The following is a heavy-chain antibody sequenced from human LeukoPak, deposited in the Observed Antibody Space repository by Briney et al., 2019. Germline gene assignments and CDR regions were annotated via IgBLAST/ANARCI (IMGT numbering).Heavy chain of an antibody. D-gene: IGHD5-18*01. Sequence: PSETLSLTCTVSGGSIGSSSYYWGWIRQPPGKGLNWIGSIYYSGSTYYNPSLKSRVTISVDTSRDQFSLKLSSVTAADTAVYYCARVNRGYSYGYCDYWGQGTLVTVSS. CDR3: ARVNRGYSYGYCDY. J-gene: IGHJ4*02. CDR2: IYYSGST. V-gene: IGHV4-39*07. CDR1: GGSIGSSSYY.